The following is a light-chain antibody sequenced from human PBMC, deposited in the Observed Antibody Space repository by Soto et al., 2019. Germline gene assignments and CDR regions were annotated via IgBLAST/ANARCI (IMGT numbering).Light chain of an antibody. V-gene: IGKV3-15*01. CDR3: QQYNNWPFS. CDR2: DVS. J-gene: IGKJ5*01. CDR1: QGVTTN. Sequence: EIVMTQSPGTLSVSPGERATLSCRAGQGVTTNFAWYQQKSGQSPRHLIYDVSIRATGVPARFSGTGSETDFTLTISGLQSEDSAVYFCQQYNNWPFSFGQGTRLEIK.